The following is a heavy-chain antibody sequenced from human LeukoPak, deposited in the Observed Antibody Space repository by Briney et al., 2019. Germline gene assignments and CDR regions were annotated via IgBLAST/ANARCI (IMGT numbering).Heavy chain of an antibody. D-gene: IGHD5-12*01. J-gene: IGHJ4*02. CDR3: AGGRLVATSKAVAIDY. Sequence: PGGSLRLSCAAPGFTSSNSWLHWVRQAPGKGLVWVSRINERGSSTSYADSVKGRFTISRDNAKNTLYLQMNNLRADDTAVYYCAGGRLVATSKAVAIDYWGQGTLVTVSS. CDR2: INERGSST. CDR1: GFTSSNSW. V-gene: IGHV3-74*01.